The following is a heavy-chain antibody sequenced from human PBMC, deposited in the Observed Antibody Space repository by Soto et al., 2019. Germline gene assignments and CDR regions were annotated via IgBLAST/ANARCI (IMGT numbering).Heavy chain of an antibody. CDR2: IYYSGNT. D-gene: IGHD2-8*01. Sequence: ASETLSLTCTVSGGSISSGDYFWNWIRQPPGKGLEWIGYIYYSGNTYYNPSLKSRLIISVDTSKNQFSLKLSSVTAADTAVYYCARVDCPNGLCYGSPFDNWGQGTLVTVSS. CDR1: GGSISSGDYF. CDR3: ARVDCPNGLCYGSPFDN. V-gene: IGHV4-30-4*08. J-gene: IGHJ4*02.